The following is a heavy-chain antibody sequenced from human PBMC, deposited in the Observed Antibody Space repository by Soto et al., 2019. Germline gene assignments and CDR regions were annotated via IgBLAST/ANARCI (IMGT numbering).Heavy chain of an antibody. V-gene: IGHV3-30-3*01. J-gene: IGHJ6*02. CDR1: GFTFRNYP. Sequence: QVQLVESGGGVVQPETSLRLSCTVSGFTFRNYPMHWVRQSPGKGLEWVAVISYDGTNQYSTHSVKGRFTISRDNSKNTLYLVMNSLRPEDTAVYYCARESTLGYYYGLDVWGQGPTVTVS. CDR2: ISYDGTNQ. D-gene: IGHD2-15*01. CDR3: ARESTLGYYYGLDV.